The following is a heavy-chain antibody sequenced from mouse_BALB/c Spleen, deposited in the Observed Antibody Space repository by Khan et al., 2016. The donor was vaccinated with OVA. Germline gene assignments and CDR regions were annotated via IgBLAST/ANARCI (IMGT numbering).Heavy chain of an antibody. D-gene: IGHD2-12*01. Sequence: QVTLKESGPEILQPSQTLSLTCSFSGFSLSTSGMGVSWIRQPSGKGLEWLAHIYWDDDKRYNPSLKSRLTISKDTSSTQVFLKITSVDTADTATYYVARKFTTYYYAMDYWGQGTSVTVSS. J-gene: IGHJ4*01. CDR1: GFSLSTSGMG. V-gene: IGHV8-12*01. CDR3: ARKFTTYYYAMDY. CDR2: IYWDDDK.